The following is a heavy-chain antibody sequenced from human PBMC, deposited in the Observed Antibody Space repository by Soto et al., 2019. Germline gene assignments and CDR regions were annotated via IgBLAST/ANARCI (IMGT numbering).Heavy chain of an antibody. D-gene: IGHD3-3*01. CDR3: AKDGGFGVVTKLFDY. V-gene: IGHV3-23*01. Sequence: GGSLRLSCAASGFTFSSYAMSWVRQAPGKGLEWVSAISGSGGSTYYADSVKGRFTISRDNSKNTLYLQMNSLRAEDTAVYYCAKDGGFGVVTKLFDYWGQGTLVTVSS. CDR1: GFTFSSYA. J-gene: IGHJ4*02. CDR2: ISGSGGST.